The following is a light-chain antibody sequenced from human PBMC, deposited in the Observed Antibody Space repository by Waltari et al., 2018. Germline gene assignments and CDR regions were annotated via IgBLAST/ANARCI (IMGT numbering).Light chain of an antibody. V-gene: IGLV2-14*03. Sequence: QSALTPPASVSGSPGQAITISCPGTGSDIGGYNYVSWYQQHPGKAPKLLIYGVSSRSSGVSNRFSGSKSGYAASLTISGLQAEDEAHYYCSSFTSTNTWVFGGGTKLTVL. CDR1: GSDIGGYNY. CDR3: SSFTSTNTWV. J-gene: IGLJ3*02. CDR2: GVS.